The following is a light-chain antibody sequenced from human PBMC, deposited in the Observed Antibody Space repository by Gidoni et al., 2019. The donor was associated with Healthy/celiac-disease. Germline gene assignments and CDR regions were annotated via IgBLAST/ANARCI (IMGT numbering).Light chain of an antibody. J-gene: IGKJ2*01. CDR3: QQYGSSPHT. CDR1: QSVSSSY. V-gene: IGKV3-20*01. Sequence: ELVLTQSPGTVSLSPGARATLSCRARQSVSSSYLAWYQQKPGQAPRLLIYGASSRATGIPDRFSGSGSGTDFTLTISRLEPEDFAVYYCQQYGSSPHTFGQGTKLEIK. CDR2: GAS.